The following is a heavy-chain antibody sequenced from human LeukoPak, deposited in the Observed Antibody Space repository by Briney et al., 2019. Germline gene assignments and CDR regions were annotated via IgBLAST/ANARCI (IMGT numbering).Heavy chain of an antibody. J-gene: IGHJ4*02. D-gene: IGHD5-18*01. CDR2: IGTAGDT. CDR3: ARASGYSFGYTFDY. Sequence: PGGSLRLSCAASGFTFSSYDMHWVRQTTGKGLEWVSAIGTAGDTYYLGSVKGRFTISRENAKNSLYLQMDSLTAGDTAMCYCARASGYSFGYTFDYWGQGTLVTVSS. V-gene: IGHV3-13*01. CDR1: GFTFSSYD.